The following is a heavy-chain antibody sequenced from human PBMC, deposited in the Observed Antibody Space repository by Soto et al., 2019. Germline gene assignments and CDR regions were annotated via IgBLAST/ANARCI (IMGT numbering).Heavy chain of an antibody. D-gene: IGHD6-13*01. V-gene: IGHV1-8*01. Sequence: QVQLVQSGAEVKKPGASVKVSCKASGYTFTSYDINWVRQATGQGLEWMGWMNPNSGNTVYAQKFQGRVTMTRNTTISTAYMVLSSLRSEETAVNFWAREKSSRYDHWGQGTLVTAAS. CDR1: GYTFTSYD. CDR3: AREKSSRYDH. J-gene: IGHJ4*02. CDR2: MNPNSGNT.